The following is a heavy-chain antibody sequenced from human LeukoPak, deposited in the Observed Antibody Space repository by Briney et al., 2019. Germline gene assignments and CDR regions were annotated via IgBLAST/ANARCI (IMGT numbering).Heavy chain of an antibody. V-gene: IGHV1-24*01. Sequence: ASVKVSCKVSGYTLTELSMHWVRQAPGKGLEWMGGFDPEDGETIYAQKFQGRVTMTEDTSTDTAYMELRSLRSDDTAVYYCARALSLLHNSWFDPWGQGTLVTVSS. CDR2: FDPEDGET. CDR3: ARALSLLHNSWFDP. CDR1: GYTLTELS. J-gene: IGHJ5*02.